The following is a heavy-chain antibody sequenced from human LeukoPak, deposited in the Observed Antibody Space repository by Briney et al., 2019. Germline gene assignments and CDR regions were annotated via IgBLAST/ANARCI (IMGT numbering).Heavy chain of an antibody. CDR2: ISAYNGNT. D-gene: IGHD3-10*01. J-gene: IGHJ4*02. V-gene: IGHV1-18*01. CDR3: ARDYYGSGSYPALFWY. Sequence: ASVKVSCKASGYTFTSYGISWVRQAPGQGLEWMGWISAYNGNTNYAQKLQGRVTMTTDTSTSTAYMELRSLRSDDTAVYYCARDYYGSGSYPALFWYWGQGTLVTVSS. CDR1: GYTFTSYG.